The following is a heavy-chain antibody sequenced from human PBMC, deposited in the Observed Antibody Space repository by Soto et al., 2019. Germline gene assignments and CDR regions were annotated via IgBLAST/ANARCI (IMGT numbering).Heavy chain of an antibody. V-gene: IGHV4-61*01. CDR1: GGSVSSGSYY. D-gene: IGHD6-13*01. CDR3: ARERSSSWPDFDY. Sequence: SETLSLTCTVSGGSVSSGSYYWSWIRQPPGKGLEWIGYMYYSGSTNYNPSLKSRVTISVDTSKNQFSLKLSSVTAADTAVYYCARERSSSWPDFDYWGQGTLVTVSS. J-gene: IGHJ4*02. CDR2: MYYSGST.